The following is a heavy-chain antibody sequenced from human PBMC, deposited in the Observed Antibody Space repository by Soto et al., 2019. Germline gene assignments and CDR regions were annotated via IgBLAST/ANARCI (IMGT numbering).Heavy chain of an antibody. V-gene: IGHV1-69*01. Sequence: QMLLVQSRTEVKKPGSSVKVSCQASGGTSSNYALTWVRQAPGQGLEWMGGIIPIFGTANYAQRFQGRVSITADESSSTAYMELSSLKSEDTAVYYCAGSFKYGSGTFDALDVWGHGTMVMVSS. J-gene: IGHJ3*01. D-gene: IGHD3-10*01. CDR2: IIPIFGTA. CDR1: GGTSSNYA. CDR3: AGSFKYGSGTFDALDV.